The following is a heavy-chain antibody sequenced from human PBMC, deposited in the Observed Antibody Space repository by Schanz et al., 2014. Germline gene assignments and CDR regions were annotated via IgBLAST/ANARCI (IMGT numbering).Heavy chain of an antibody. D-gene: IGHD2-15*01. V-gene: IGHV3-66*02. CDR1: GFAVDNYY. CDR3: ARRDPYCRSGTCSRAFDF. J-gene: IGHJ4*02. CDR2: IFTDGRT. Sequence: EVQLVASGGGLVQPGGSLRLSCAASGFAVDNYYMSCVRQAPGRGLEWVSIIFTDGRTYYADSVKGRFTISRDSSKNTLFLQMNSRRTEDTAVYYYARRDPYCRSGTCSRAFDFWGQGTLVTVSS.